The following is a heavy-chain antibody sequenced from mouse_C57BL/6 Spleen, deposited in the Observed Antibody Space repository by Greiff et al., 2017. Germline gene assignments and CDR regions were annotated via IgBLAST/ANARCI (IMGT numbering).Heavy chain of an antibody. CDR3: ARWDYGSSYEDY. Sequence: QVQLKESGAELVKPGASVKISCKASGYAFSSYWMNWVKQRPGKGLEWIGQIYPGDGDTNYNGKFKGKATLTADKSSSTAYMQLSSLTSEDSAVYFCARWDYGSSYEDYWGQGTTLTVSS. D-gene: IGHD1-1*01. CDR1: GYAFSSYW. J-gene: IGHJ2*01. CDR2: IYPGDGDT. V-gene: IGHV1-80*01.